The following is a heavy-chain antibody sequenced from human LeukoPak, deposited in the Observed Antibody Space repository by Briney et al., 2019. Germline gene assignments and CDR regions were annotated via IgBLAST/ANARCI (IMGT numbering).Heavy chain of an antibody. Sequence: GGSLRLSCAASGFTFSSYGMHWVRQAPGKGLEWVAVISYDGSNKYYADSVKGRFTISRDNSKNTLYLQMNSLRPEDTAVYYCAKDRFRGYSGYDSGGDYWGQGTLVTVPS. CDR3: AKDRFRGYSGYDSGGDY. CDR2: ISYDGSNK. CDR1: GFTFSSYG. D-gene: IGHD5-12*01. V-gene: IGHV3-30*18. J-gene: IGHJ4*02.